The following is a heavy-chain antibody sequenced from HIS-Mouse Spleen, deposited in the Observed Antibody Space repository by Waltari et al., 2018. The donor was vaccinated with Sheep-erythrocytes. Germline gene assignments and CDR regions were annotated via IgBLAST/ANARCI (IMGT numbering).Heavy chain of an antibody. Sequence: CAASGFTFSSYWMSWVRQAPGKGLGWVANIKQDGSEKYYGDSVRGRFTISRDNAKNSLYLQMNSLRAEDTAVYYCARAVAGTPDAFDIWGQGTMVTVSS. J-gene: IGHJ3*02. CDR2: IKQDGSEK. CDR3: ARAVAGTPDAFDI. D-gene: IGHD1-7*01. CDR1: GFTFSSYW. V-gene: IGHV3-7*01.